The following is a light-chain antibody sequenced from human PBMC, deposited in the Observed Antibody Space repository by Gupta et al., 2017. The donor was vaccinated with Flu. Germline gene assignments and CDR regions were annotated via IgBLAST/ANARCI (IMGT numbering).Light chain of an antibody. Sequence: PFRSTCPASTFGITCRASQAISSHLAWYQHIPGKVPKLLIYAASTLQTGVPSRFSGSGSGTQFTLTISSLQPEDFATYYCQRHNSYPFTFGPGTQLELK. CDR2: AAS. CDR3: QRHNSYPFT. V-gene: IGKV1-9*01. J-gene: IGKJ2*01. CDR1: QAISSH.